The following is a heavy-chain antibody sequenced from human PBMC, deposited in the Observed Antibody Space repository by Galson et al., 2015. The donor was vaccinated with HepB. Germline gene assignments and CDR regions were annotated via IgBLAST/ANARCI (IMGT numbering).Heavy chain of an antibody. D-gene: IGHD4-17*01. V-gene: IGHV3-66*01. CDR3: ARVEVYGDSVDH. CDR2: IYTGGST. J-gene: IGHJ4*02. CDR1: GFTVSSNY. Sequence: SLRLSCAASGFTVSSNYMSWVRQAPGKGLEWVSVIYTGGSTYYADSVKGRFTISRDNSRNTLYLQMNSLRAEDTAVYYCARVEVYGDSVDHWGQGTLVTVSS.